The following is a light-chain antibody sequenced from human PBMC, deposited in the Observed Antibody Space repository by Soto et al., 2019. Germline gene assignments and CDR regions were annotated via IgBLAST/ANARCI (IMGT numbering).Light chain of an antibody. Sequence: QSALTQPPSASATPAQRVTISGSGSNSNIGTNTVNWYQQLPGTAPRLLIYTNNQRPSGVPQRFSGSKTGTSASLAIGGLQSEDGADYYCAAWDDSLGAYVFGTGTKVTVL. CDR1: NSNIGTNT. CDR2: TNN. CDR3: AAWDDSLGAYV. V-gene: IGLV1-44*01. J-gene: IGLJ1*01.